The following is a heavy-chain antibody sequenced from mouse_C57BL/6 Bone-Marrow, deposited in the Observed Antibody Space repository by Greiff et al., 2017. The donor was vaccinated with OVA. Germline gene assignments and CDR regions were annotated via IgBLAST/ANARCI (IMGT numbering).Heavy chain of an antibody. J-gene: IGHJ2*01. CDR1: GFSFNTYA. V-gene: IGHV10-1*01. CDR3: VVLGGNYGG. CDR2: IRSKSNNYAT. Sequence: DVMLVESGGGLVQPKGSLKLSCAASGFSFNTYAMNWVRQAPGKGLEWVARIRSKSNNYATYYADSVKDRFTISRDDSESMLYLQMNNLKTEDTAMYYCVVLGGNYGGWGQGTTLTVSS. D-gene: IGHD2-1*01.